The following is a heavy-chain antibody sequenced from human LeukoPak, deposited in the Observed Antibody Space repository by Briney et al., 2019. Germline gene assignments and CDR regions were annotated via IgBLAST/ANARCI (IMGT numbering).Heavy chain of an antibody. CDR2: ISSSGSTI. CDR3: AGRPSEAGMGNMGINHYYYMDV. J-gene: IGHJ6*03. D-gene: IGHD2/OR15-2a*01. Sequence: PGGSLRLSCAASGFTFSDYYMSWIRQAPGKGLEWVSYISSSGSTIYYADSVKGRFTISRDNAKNSLYLQMNSLRAEDTAVYYCAGRPSEAGMGNMGINHYYYMDVWGKGTTVTVSS. CDR1: GFTFSDYY. V-gene: IGHV3-11*01.